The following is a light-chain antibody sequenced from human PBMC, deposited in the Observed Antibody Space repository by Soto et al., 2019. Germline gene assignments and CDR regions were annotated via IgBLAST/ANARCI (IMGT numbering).Light chain of an antibody. CDR2: GAS. CDR3: QQYNNWPPLT. Sequence: EIVMTQSPATLSVSPGERATLSCRAGQNIHTNLAWYQQKPGQAPRLLFYGASTGATGLPARFSGSGSGTEFTLTISSLQSEDFAVYYCQQYNNWPPLTFGGGTKVDIK. CDR1: QNIHTN. V-gene: IGKV3-15*01. J-gene: IGKJ4*01.